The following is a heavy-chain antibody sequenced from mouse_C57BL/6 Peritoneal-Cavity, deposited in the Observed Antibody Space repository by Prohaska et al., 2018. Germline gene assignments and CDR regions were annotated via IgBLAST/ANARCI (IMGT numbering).Heavy chain of an antibody. CDR3: MRYGNYWYFDA. CDR1: GFTFSGFW. V-gene: IGHV11-2*01. J-gene: IGHJ1*03. CDR2: INSDGSEI. Sequence: EVQLLETGGGLVQPGGSRGLSCEGSGFTFSGFWMSWVRQTPGKTLEWIGDINSDGSEINDAPSIKDRFTIFRDNDKSTLYLQMSNVRSEDTATYFCMRYGNYWYFDAWGTGTTVTVSS. D-gene: IGHD2-1*01.